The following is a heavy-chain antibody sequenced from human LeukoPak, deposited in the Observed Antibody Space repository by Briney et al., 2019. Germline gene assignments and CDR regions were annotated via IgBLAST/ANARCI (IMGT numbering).Heavy chain of an antibody. Sequence: GGSLRLSCAASGFTFSSYAIHWVRQAPGKGLEWVAVISYDGSNKYYADSVKGRFTISRDNSKNTLYLQMNSLRAEDTAVYYCARDAFLCSGGSCYFYYYYYGMDVWGQGTTVTVSS. CDR2: ISYDGSNK. CDR1: GFTFSSYA. J-gene: IGHJ6*02. D-gene: IGHD2-15*01. V-gene: IGHV3-30-3*01. CDR3: ARDAFLCSGGSCYFYYYYYGMDV.